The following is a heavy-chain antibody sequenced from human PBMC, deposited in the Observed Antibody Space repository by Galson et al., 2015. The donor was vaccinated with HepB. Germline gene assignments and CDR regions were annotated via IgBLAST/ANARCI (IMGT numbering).Heavy chain of an antibody. CDR3: ARDLFVVVPANTVVYYYGMDV. CDR2: ISAYNNNT. D-gene: IGHD2-2*01. Sequence: SVKVSCKASGYTFTSYGISWVRQAPGQGLEWMGWISAYNNNTNYAQKLQGRVTMTTDTSTSTAYMELRSLTSDDTAVYYCARDLFVVVPANTVVYYYGMDVWGQGTTVTVSS. CDR1: GYTFTSYG. J-gene: IGHJ6*02. V-gene: IGHV1-18*04.